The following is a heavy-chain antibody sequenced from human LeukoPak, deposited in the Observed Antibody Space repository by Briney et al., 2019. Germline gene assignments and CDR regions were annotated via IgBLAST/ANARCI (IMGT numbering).Heavy chain of an antibody. V-gene: IGHV3-74*01. J-gene: IGHJ3*01. CDR3: AREQSTVTDAFDV. Sequence: PGGSLRLSCAASGFTFNSYWMHWVRQAPGKGLVWVSRINGDGITTSYADSMKGRFTISRDNAKNTLYLQMSSLRVEDTAVYYCAREQSTVTDAFDVWGQGTMVTVSS. CDR1: GFTFNSYW. D-gene: IGHD4-17*01. CDR2: INGDGITT.